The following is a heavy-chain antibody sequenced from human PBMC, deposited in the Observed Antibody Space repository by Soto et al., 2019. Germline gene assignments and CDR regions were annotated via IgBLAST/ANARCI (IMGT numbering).Heavy chain of an antibody. CDR2: MNPNSGDS. Sequence: ASVKVSCKTSGYTFSNYDINWVRQATGQGPEWMGWMNPNSGDSGSAQKFRGRVFMTTDTSTKTAYMELSSLRSDDTAVYYCARGGYYDSSGSRNYHYYGMNVWGQGTTVTVSS. D-gene: IGHD3-22*01. CDR1: GYTFSNYD. V-gene: IGHV1-8*01. J-gene: IGHJ6*02. CDR3: ARGGYYDSSGSRNYHYYGMNV.